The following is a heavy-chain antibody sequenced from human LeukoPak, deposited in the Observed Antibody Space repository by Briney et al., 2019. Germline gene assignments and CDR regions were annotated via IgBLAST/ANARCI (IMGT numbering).Heavy chain of an antibody. D-gene: IGHD6-19*01. Sequence: ASVKVSCKASGYTFTSNYIHWVRQAPGQGLEWMGMIYPRDGSTNYAQKLQGRVTMTTDTSTSTAYMELRSLRSDDTAVYYCARTSSGWYDYWGQGTLVTVSS. CDR3: ARTSSGWYDY. CDR1: GYTFTSNY. CDR2: IYPRDGST. J-gene: IGHJ4*02. V-gene: IGHV1-46*01.